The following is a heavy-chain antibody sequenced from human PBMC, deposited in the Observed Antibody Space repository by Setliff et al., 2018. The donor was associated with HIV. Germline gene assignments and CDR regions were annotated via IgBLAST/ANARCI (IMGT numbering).Heavy chain of an antibody. J-gene: IGHJ6*03. CDR3: ARDGGSSPSPVSDYYYYYMDV. CDR2: ISGSGSTI. CDR1: GFTFSSYA. D-gene: IGHD1-26*01. V-gene: IGHV3-48*03. Sequence: PGGSLRLSCAASGFTFSSYAMHWVRQAPGKGLEWVSYISGSGSTIYYADSVKGRFTISRDNSKNSLNLQMNSLRAEDTAVYYCARDGGSSPSPVSDYYYYYMDVWGKGTTVTVSS.